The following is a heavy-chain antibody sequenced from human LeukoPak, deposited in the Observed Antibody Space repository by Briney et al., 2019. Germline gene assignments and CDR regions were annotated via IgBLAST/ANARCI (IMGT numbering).Heavy chain of an antibody. CDR1: GGSISSGGYY. D-gene: IGHD6-19*01. Sequence: SETLSLTCTVSGGSISSGGYYWSWIRQHPGKGLEWIGYIYYSGSTYYNPSLKSRVTISVDTSKNQFSLKLSSVTAADTAVYYCARYPDYSSGSGNYWYFDLWGRGTLVTVSS. V-gene: IGHV4-31*03. CDR3: ARYPDYSSGSGNYWYFDL. J-gene: IGHJ2*01. CDR2: IYYSGST.